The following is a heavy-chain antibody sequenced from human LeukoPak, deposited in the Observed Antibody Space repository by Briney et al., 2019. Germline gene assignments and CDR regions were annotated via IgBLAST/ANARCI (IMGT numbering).Heavy chain of an antibody. J-gene: IGHJ4*02. V-gene: IGHV3-74*01. CDR2: INSDGSST. D-gene: IGHD1-26*01. CDR3: ARDQDPLRWELLSY. Sequence: PGGSLRLSCATSGFTFSSYWMHWVRQIPGKGLVWVSRINSDGSSTSYADSVKGRFTVSRDNAKNMLYLQMYSLRVEDTAVYYCARDQDPLRWELLSYWGQGTLVTVSS. CDR1: GFTFSSYW.